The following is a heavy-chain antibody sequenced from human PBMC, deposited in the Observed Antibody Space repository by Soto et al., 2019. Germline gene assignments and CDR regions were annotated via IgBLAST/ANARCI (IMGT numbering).Heavy chain of an antibody. CDR3: ARDKITGLFDY. D-gene: IGHD2-8*02. Sequence: PSETLSLTCTVSGGSISSYYWSWIRQPPGKELQYIGYIYYSGSTNYNPSLKSRVTISVDTSKNQFSLKLTSVTAADTAVYYCARDKITGLFDYWGQGTLVTVXS. CDR1: GGSISSYY. J-gene: IGHJ4*02. V-gene: IGHV4-59*12. CDR2: IYYSGST.